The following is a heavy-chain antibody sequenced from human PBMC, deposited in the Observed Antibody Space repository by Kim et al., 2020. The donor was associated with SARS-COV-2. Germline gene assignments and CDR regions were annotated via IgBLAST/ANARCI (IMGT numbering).Heavy chain of an antibody. Sequence: SLQGRFTISSDNSMNTLYLQMDSLRGEDTAVYFCAHIHGPLHYRGVNFDSWGQGTLVTVSS. V-gene: IGHV3-30*03. CDR3: AHIHGPLHYRGVNFDS. J-gene: IGHJ4*02. D-gene: IGHD3-3*01.